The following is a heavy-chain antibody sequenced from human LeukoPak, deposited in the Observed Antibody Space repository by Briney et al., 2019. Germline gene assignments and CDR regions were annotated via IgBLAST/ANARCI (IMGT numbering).Heavy chain of an antibody. Sequence: ASVKVSCKASGYTFTGYYMHWVRQAPGQGLEWMGWINLNSGGTNYAQKFQGRVTMTRDTSISTAYMELSRLRSDDTAVYYCARELDVILTGVDLWGQGTLVTVSS. D-gene: IGHD3-9*01. J-gene: IGHJ4*02. CDR2: INLNSGGT. CDR3: ARELDVILTGVDL. CDR1: GYTFTGYY. V-gene: IGHV1-2*02.